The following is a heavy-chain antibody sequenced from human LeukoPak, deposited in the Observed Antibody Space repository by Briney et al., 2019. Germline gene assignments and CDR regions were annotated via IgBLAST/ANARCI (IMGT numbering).Heavy chain of an antibody. D-gene: IGHD3-10*01. CDR1: GFIFTKAW. CDR3: NTDEGLASWPMFSY. V-gene: IGHV3-15*01. Sequence: GGSLRLSCAASGFIFTKAWMSWVRQAPGKGLEWVGRIKSKSDGGTIDYASTVEGRFTISRDDSRNTLYLQMSSMKTEDTAVYYCNTDEGLASWPMFSYWGQGTQVTVSS. J-gene: IGHJ4*02. CDR2: IKSKSDGGTI.